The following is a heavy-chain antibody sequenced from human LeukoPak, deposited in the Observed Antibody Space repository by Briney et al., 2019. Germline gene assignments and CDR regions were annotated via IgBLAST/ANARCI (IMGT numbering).Heavy chain of an antibody. CDR3: ARPNSGYSSSRYYYYMDV. J-gene: IGHJ6*03. V-gene: IGHV4-38-2*01. CDR1: GYSISSGYY. D-gene: IGHD6-6*01. CDR2: IYHSGST. Sequence: SETLSLTCAVSGYSISSGYYWGWIRQPPGKGLEWIGSIYHSGSTYYNPSLKSRVTISVDTSKNQFSLQLSSVTAADTAVYYCARPNSGYSSSRYYYYMDVWGKGTTVTVSS.